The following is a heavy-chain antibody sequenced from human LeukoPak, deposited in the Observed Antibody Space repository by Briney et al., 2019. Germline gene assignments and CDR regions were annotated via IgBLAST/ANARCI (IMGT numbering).Heavy chain of an antibody. CDR3: ARDDSSGYYYFDN. V-gene: IGHV3-7*01. Sequence: PGGSLRLSCVASGFTFSNYWMSWVRQAPGKGLERVANINQEGSEKYSVDSVKGRFTFSRDNAKNSLFLQMNSLRADDTAVYYCARDDSSGYYYFDNWGQGTLVTVSS. CDR2: INQEGSEK. D-gene: IGHD3-22*01. CDR1: GFTFSNYW. J-gene: IGHJ4*02.